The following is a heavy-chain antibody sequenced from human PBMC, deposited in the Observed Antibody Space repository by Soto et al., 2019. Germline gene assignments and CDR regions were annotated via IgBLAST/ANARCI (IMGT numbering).Heavy chain of an antibody. D-gene: IGHD3-9*01. Sequence: QVTLKESGPVLVKPTETHTLTCTVSVFSLINAKMGVTWNRQPPGMALEWLAHIFADDGKAYSTSLRNRLTISKHTSKSQVVLTVTNVGPVDTATYYCATTSTPYFYGPGHTDSFDIWGQGITVTVSP. CDR1: VFSLINAKMG. CDR3: ATTSTPYFYGPGHTDSFDI. V-gene: IGHV2-26*01. CDR2: IFADDGK. J-gene: IGHJ3*02.